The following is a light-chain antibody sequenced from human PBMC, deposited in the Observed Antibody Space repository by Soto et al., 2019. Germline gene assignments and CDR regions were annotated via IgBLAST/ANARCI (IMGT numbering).Light chain of an antibody. J-gene: IGLJ2*01. CDR1: SSNIGNNY. CDR2: DNN. Sequence: QSMLTQPPSVSAAPGQKVTISCSGSSSNIGNNYVSWYQQLPGTAPKLLIYDNNKRPSGIPDRFSGSKSGTSATLGITGLQTGDEADYYCGTWDSSLSGVVFGGGTKLNVL. V-gene: IGLV1-51*01. CDR3: GTWDSSLSGVV.